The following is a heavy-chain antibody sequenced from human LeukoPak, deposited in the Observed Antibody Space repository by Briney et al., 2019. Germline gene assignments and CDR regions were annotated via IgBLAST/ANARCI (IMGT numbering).Heavy chain of an antibody. CDR2: ISSSGSTI. D-gene: IGHD3-22*01. CDR3: ARVGYDSSGYYPYYFDY. CDR1: GFTFSSYS. V-gene: IGHV3-48*01. J-gene: IGHJ4*02. Sequence: PGGSLRLSCAASGFTFSSYSMNWVRQAPGKGLEWVSYISSSGSTIYYADSVKGRFTISRDNAKNSLYLQMNSLRAEDTAVYYCARVGYDSSGYYPYYFDYWGQGTLVTVSS.